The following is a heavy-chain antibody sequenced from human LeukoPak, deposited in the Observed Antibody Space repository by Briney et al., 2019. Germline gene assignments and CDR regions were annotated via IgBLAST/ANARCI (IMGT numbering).Heavy chain of an antibody. V-gene: IGHV3-23*01. D-gene: IGHD2-15*01. CDR1: GLSFSSYA. CDR3: AKWLSTLVVVVGATEEDALDI. J-gene: IGHJ3*02. Sequence: GVSLRLSCAASGLSFSSYAMSWVRQAPGEGLEWVSGMSGSGGSTYYAVSVKARFTISRDNSKSTVYLKMHSLSGDDTAVYCAKWLSTLVVVVGATEEDALDIWGQGTMVTVSS. CDR2: MSGSGGST.